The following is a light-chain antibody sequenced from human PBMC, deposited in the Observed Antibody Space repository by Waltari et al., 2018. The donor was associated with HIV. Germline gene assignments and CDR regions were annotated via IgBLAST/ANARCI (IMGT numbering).Light chain of an antibody. CDR2: DIN. CDR3: ASNRLDYTLI. CDR1: STDSRFYQY. V-gene: IGLV2-14*03. J-gene: IGLJ2*01. Sequence: QSALTQPASVSGFLGQSINISCTGISTDSRFYQYVSWYQQYTGKIPRLIIFDINNRPSGVSDHFSGSRSGNSASLTFSGLQSGDEAHYYCASNRLDYTLIFGGGTKLTVL.